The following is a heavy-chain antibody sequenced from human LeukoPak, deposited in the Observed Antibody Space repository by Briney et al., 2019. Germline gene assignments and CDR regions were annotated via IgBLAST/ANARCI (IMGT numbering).Heavy chain of an antibody. Sequence: PGGSLRLSCAASGFTFSHYSMNWVRQAPGKGLEWVSYISTKNSTIYDAGSVKGRFTISRDNAKNSLYLQINSLRAEDTAVYYCAKSYTSGRGAFDYWGQGTLVTVSS. V-gene: IGHV3-48*04. CDR3: AKSYTSGRGAFDY. CDR1: GFTFSHYS. J-gene: IGHJ4*02. CDR2: ISTKNSTI. D-gene: IGHD3-10*01.